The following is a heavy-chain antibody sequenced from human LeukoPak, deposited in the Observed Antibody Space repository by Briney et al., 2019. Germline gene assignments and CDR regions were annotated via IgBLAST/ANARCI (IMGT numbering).Heavy chain of an antibody. J-gene: IGHJ6*03. Sequence: PSETLSLTCTVSGGSISGSSHYWGWIRQPPGKGLEWIASIYYTGITYYNPSLKSRLSISVDTSKNQFSLRLSSLTAADTAVYYCARGRRGIAAAGTLNKNYYSYMDVWGKGTTVTVSS. CDR1: GGSISGSSHY. V-gene: IGHV4-39*01. CDR2: IYYTGIT. CDR3: ARGRRGIAAAGTLNKNYYSYMDV. D-gene: IGHD6-13*01.